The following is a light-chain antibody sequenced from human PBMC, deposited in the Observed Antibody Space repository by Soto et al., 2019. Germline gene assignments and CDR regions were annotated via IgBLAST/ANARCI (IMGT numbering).Light chain of an antibody. CDR2: GAS. J-gene: IGKJ1*01. CDR3: QHYVTSLTT. Sequence: IVVSKSPGTLSLSKGERASLSCGASQSVTSNYLAWYQQKPGQAPRLLIFGASIRVTGIPDRFIGSGSGTDFTLTISRLEPEDFAVYYCQHYVTSLTTFGQGTKVDIK. V-gene: IGKV3-20*01. CDR1: QSVTSNY.